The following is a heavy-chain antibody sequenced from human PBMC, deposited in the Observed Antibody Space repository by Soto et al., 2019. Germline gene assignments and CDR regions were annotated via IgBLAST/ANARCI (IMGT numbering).Heavy chain of an antibody. V-gene: IGHV4-34*01. CDR3: ARGFEEGVSNY. Sequence: QVQLQQWGAGLLKPSETLSLTCAVYGGSFSGYYWSWIRQPPGKGLEWIGEINHSGSTNYNPSLKSRVTISVDTSKNQFSLKLSSVTAADTAVYYCARGFEEGVSNYWGQGTLVTVSS. CDR2: INHSGST. J-gene: IGHJ4*02. CDR1: GGSFSGYY. D-gene: IGHD6-13*01.